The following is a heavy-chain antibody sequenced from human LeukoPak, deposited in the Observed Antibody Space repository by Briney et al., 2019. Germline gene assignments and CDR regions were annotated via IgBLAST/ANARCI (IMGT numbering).Heavy chain of an antibody. V-gene: IGHV4-39*07. CDR3: ARAGRLYSSGQVVWFDP. J-gene: IGHJ5*02. CDR2: IYYSGST. CDR1: DGSISSSSYY. D-gene: IGHD6-19*01. Sequence: PSETLSLTCTVSDGSISSSSYYWGWIRQPPGKGLEWIGSIYYSGSTYYNPSLKSRVTISVDTSKSQFSLKVTSVTAADTAVYFCARAGRLYSSGQVVWFDPWGQGTLVTVSS.